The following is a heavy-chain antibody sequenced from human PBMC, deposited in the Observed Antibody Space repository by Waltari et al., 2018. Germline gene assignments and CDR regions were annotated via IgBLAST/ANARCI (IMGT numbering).Heavy chain of an antibody. V-gene: IGHV3-9*01. Sequence: EVQLVESGGGLVQPGRSLRLSCAASGFTFDDYAMHWVRQAPGKGLEWVSGISWNGGSIGYADSVKGRFTISRDNAKNSLYLQMNSLRAEDTAVYYCARDSYTFGYWGQGTLVTVSS. CDR2: ISWNGGSI. CDR1: GFTFDDYA. D-gene: IGHD1-20*01. CDR3: ARDSYTFGY. J-gene: IGHJ4*02.